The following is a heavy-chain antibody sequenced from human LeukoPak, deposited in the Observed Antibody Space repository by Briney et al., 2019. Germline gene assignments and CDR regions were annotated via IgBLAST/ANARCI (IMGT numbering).Heavy chain of an antibody. Sequence: GGSLRLSCEASGFTFSNYAMSWVRQAPGKGLEWVSVISGSGDRTHYADSVKGRFTISRDNSKNTLYLQTNSLRAEDTAVYYCTKSIVVVAAALDYWGQGTLVTVSS. V-gene: IGHV3-23*01. J-gene: IGHJ4*02. D-gene: IGHD2-2*01. CDR3: TKSIVVVAAALDY. CDR2: ISGSGDRT. CDR1: GFTFSNYA.